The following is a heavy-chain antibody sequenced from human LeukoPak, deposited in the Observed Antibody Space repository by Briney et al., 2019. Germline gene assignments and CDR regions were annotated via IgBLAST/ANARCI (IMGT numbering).Heavy chain of an antibody. CDR1: GFTFSNYM. Sequence: EGSLRLSCAASGFTFSNYMMHWVRQAPGKGLVWVSRIKSDGITITYADSVKGRFTISRDNAKNTLYLQMNSLRAEDTAVYYCARLGLEVGGPNWFDPWGQGTLVTVSS. CDR3: ARLGLEVGGPNWFDP. D-gene: IGHD1-1*01. CDR2: IKSDGITI. J-gene: IGHJ5*02. V-gene: IGHV3-74*01.